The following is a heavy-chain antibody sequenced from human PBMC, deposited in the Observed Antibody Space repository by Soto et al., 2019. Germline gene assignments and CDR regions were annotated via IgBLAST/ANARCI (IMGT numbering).Heavy chain of an antibody. J-gene: IGHJ3*02. Sequence: TGGSLRLSCAASGFTFSDYYMSWFRQAPGKGLEWVSYISSSGSTIYYADSVKGRFTISRDNAKNSLYLQMNSLRAEDTAVYFCARDRGVISYDAFDTWGQGTMVTVSS. D-gene: IGHD3-10*01. CDR2: ISSSGSTI. CDR1: GFTFSDYY. CDR3: ARDRGVISYDAFDT. V-gene: IGHV3-11*01.